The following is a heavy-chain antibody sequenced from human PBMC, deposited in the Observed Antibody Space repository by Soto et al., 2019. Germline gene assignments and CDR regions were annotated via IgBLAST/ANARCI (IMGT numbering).Heavy chain of an antibody. CDR2: IYSGGST. CDR3: ARDPPATRHGMDV. J-gene: IGHJ6*02. CDR1: GFSLTTRGMC. V-gene: IGHV3-53*01. Sequence: LTLTCTFSGFSLTTRGMCVNWIRQPPGKGLEWVSVIYSGGSTYYADSVRGRFTISRDNSKNTLYLQMKSLRAEDTAVYYCARDPPATRHGMDVWGQGTTVTVSS.